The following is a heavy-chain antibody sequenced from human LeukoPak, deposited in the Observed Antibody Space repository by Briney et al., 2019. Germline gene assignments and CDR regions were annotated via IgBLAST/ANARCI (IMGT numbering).Heavy chain of an antibody. CDR2: TSGSSSAI. D-gene: IGHD5-18*01. Sequence: GGSLRLSCAASGFTFSTYSMHWVRQAPGRGLEWVSYTSGSSSAINYADFVRGRFTISRDNAKNSVYLQMNSLRAEDTAVYYCARSFSYGPIDFWGQGTQVTVSS. CDR1: GFTFSTYS. V-gene: IGHV3-48*04. CDR3: ARSFSYGPIDF. J-gene: IGHJ4*02.